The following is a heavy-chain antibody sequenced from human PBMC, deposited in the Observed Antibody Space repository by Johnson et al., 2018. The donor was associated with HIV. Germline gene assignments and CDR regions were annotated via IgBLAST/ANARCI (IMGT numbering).Heavy chain of an antibody. CDR2: ISFDGSEK. Sequence: QVQLLESGGGVVQPGRSLRLSCAASGFTFSSYAMHWVRQAPGRGLEWVAVISFDGSEKYYVDSVKGRFTISRDNAKNSLYLQMNSLRVDDTAVYYCVRDDGISGDAFDMWGQGTMVTVSS. CDR1: GFTFSSYA. V-gene: IGHV3-30*04. D-gene: IGHD3-10*01. J-gene: IGHJ3*02. CDR3: VRDDGISGDAFDM.